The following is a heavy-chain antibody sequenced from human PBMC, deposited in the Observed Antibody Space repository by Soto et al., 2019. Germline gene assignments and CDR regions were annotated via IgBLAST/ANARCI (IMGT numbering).Heavy chain of an antibody. CDR3: ARSTQTEDNWFDP. CDR1: GGSISSGGYY. Sequence: SETLSLTCTVSGGSISSGGYYWSWIRQHPGKGLEWIGYIYYSGSTYYNPSLKSRVTISVDTSKNQFSLKLSSVTAADTAVYYCARSTQTEDNWFDPWGQGTLVTVSS. CDR2: IYYSGST. J-gene: IGHJ5*02. V-gene: IGHV4-31*03.